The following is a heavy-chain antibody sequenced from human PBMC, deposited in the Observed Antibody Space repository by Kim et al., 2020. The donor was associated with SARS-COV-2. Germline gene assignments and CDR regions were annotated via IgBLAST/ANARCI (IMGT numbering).Heavy chain of an antibody. V-gene: IGHV3-9*01. CDR1: GFTFDDYA. D-gene: IGHD3-10*01. CDR3: AKQPDYYAPIGVNWFDP. Sequence: GGSLRLSCAASGFTFDDYAMHWVRQAPGKGLEWVSGISWNSGGIGYADSVKGRFTISRDNAKNSLYLQMHSLRAEDTALYYCAKQPDYYAPIGVNWFDPWGQGTLVTVSS. J-gene: IGHJ5*02. CDR2: ISWNSGGI.